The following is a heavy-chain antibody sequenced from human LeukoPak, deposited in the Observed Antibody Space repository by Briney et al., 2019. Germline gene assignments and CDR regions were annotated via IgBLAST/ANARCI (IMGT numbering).Heavy chain of an antibody. V-gene: IGHV4-39*07. Sequence: SETLSLTCTVSGGSINSNSYYWGWIRQPPGKGLEWIGSIYYSGSTYYNPSLKSRVTISVDTSKNQFSLKVNSVTAADTALYYCARRFCANGVCYRSGFDIWGQGTMVTVSS. D-gene: IGHD2-8*01. CDR3: ARRFCANGVCYRSGFDI. J-gene: IGHJ3*02. CDR2: IYYSGST. CDR1: GGSINSNSYY.